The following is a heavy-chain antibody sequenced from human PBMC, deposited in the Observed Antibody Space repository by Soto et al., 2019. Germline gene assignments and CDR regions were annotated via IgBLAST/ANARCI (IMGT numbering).Heavy chain of an antibody. D-gene: IGHD2-2*01. CDR2: INHSGST. CDR1: GGSFSGYY. Sequence: PSETLSLTCAVYGGSFSGYYWSWLRQPPGKGLEWIGEINHSGSTNYNPSLKSRVTISVDTSKNQFSLKLSSVTAADTAVYYCARIYCSSTSCFPYDAFDIWGQGTMVTVSS. CDR3: ARIYCSSTSCFPYDAFDI. J-gene: IGHJ3*02. V-gene: IGHV4-34*01.